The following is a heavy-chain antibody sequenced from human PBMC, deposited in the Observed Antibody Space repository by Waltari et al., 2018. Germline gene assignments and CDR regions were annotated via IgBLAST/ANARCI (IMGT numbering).Heavy chain of an antibody. CDR1: GDSMSSSDW. V-gene: IGHV4-4*02. CDR2: IQRSGRT. J-gene: IGHJ4*02. Sequence: QTQLRESGPGLVKPSGTLSLTCTVSGDSMSSSDWWSWVRQTPEKGLEWIGQIQRSGRTHYKPSFESRVTISIDTSKNQFSLKVTSTTAADTAVYYCARDRGRGIYLDSWGRGTLVTVSP. CDR3: ARDRGRGIYLDS. D-gene: IGHD2-15*01.